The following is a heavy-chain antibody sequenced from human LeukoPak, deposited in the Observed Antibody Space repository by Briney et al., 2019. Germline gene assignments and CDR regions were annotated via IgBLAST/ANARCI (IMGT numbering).Heavy chain of an antibody. Sequence: ASVKVSCKASGGTFSSYAISWVRQAPGKGLEWMGGFDPEDGETICAQKFQGRVTMTEDTSTDTAYMELSSLRSEDTAVYYCATGFVVVGALGDYWGQGTLVTVSS. D-gene: IGHD2-15*01. CDR3: ATGFVVVGALGDY. V-gene: IGHV1-24*01. J-gene: IGHJ4*02. CDR2: FDPEDGET. CDR1: GGTFSSYA.